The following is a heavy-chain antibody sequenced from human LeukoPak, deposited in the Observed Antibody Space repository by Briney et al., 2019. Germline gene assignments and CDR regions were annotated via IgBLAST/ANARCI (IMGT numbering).Heavy chain of an antibody. J-gene: IGHJ4*02. CDR1: GFTFSSYA. CDR3: AKVLRGWLQSTLVDY. Sequence: GGSLRLSCAASGFTFSSYAMSWVRQAPGKGLEWVSGISGRDSTTYYADSVKGRFTISRDNSKNTLYLQMNSLRAEDTAVYYCAKVLRGWLQSTLVDYWGQGTLVTVSS. D-gene: IGHD5-24*01. CDR2: ISGRDSTT. V-gene: IGHV3-23*01.